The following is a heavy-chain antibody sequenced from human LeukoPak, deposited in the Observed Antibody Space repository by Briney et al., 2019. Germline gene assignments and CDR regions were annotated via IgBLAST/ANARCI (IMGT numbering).Heavy chain of an antibody. J-gene: IGHJ4*02. V-gene: IGHV4-38-2*02. D-gene: IGHD3-10*01. Sequence: SETLSLTCSVSGYSITSGYYWGWIRQPPGKGLEWIGTFFPGETPSYNPSLKSRVTISADTSKNQVSLNVNSVTAADTAIYYCASERNYYGSGASTSFDHWGQGILVTVSS. CDR2: FFPGETP. CDR3: ASERNYYGSGASTSFDH. CDR1: GYSITSGYY.